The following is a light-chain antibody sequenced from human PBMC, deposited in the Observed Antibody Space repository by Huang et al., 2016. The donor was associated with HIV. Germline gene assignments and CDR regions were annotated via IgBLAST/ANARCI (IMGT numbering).Light chain of an antibody. CDR3: QQYNNWPPVT. CDR2: GAS. J-gene: IGKJ4*01. V-gene: IGKV3-15*01. CDR1: QSVSSN. Sequence: EIVMTQSPATLSVSPGERATLSCRASQSVSSNLAGYQQKPGQAPRLLIYGASTRATGIPARFSGSGSGTEFTLTISSLQSEDFAGYYCQQYNNWPPVTFGGGTKVEIK.